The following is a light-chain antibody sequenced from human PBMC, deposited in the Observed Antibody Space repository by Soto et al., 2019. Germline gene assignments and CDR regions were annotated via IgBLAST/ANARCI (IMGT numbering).Light chain of an antibody. Sequence: QSVLTQPASVSGSPGQSITISCTGASTDVDGYDYVPWYQQHPGQAPKLMIYDVNNRPSGVSYRFSGSKSGDTASLTISGLQAEDDADYYCSSYTSSVPFYVFGTGTKVTVL. CDR2: DVN. V-gene: IGLV2-14*03. CDR3: SSYTSSVPFYV. J-gene: IGLJ1*01. CDR1: STDVDGYDY.